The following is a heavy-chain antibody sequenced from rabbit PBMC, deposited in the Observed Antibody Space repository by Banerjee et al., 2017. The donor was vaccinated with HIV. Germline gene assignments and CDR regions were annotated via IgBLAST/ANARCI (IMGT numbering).Heavy chain of an antibody. J-gene: IGHJ3*01. V-gene: IGHV1S47*01. CDR1: GFDFSSYG. D-gene: IGHD1-1*01. CDR2: FDPIFHVT. CDR3: ERRGAPRLSL. Sequence: QEQLKETGGGLVQPGGSLTLSCKASGFDFSSYGVSWVRQAPGKGLEWIGYFDPIFHVTTYATGVSGLFSISKENPKNRVYLKRTGLTAAAPPPYFWERRGAPRLSLGGQGPLAT.